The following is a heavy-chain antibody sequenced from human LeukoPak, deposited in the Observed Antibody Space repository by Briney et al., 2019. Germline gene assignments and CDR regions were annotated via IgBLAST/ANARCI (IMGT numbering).Heavy chain of an antibody. CDR3: ARETKWTRAFDI. D-gene: IGHD2-8*01. Sequence: XXSXXXXGXTXTGXYMHWVRQAPGQGLEWMGWINPNSGGTNYAQKFQGRVTMTRDTSISTAYMELSRLRSDDTAVYYCARETKWTRAFDIWGQGTMVTVSS. V-gene: IGHV1-2*02. J-gene: IGHJ3*02. CDR1: GXTXTGXY. CDR2: INPNSGGT.